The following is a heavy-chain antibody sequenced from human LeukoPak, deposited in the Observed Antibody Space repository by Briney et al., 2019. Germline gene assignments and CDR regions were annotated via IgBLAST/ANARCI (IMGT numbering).Heavy chain of an antibody. CDR3: ARVSVSGQYYYDSSGYFDY. CDR2: IYYSGYT. CDR1: GGSIGSNNYY. V-gene: IGHV4-39*01. D-gene: IGHD3-22*01. Sequence: SETLSLTCTVSGGSIGSNNYYWGWIRQPPGKGLEWIGSIYYSGYTYYNPSLKSRVTISVDTSKNLFSLKLSSVTAADTAVYYCARVSVSGQYYYDSSGYFDYWGQGTLVTVSS. J-gene: IGHJ4*02.